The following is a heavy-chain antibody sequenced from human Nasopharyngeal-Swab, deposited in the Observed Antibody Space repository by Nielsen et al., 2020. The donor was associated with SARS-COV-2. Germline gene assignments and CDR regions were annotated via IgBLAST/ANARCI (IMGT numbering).Heavy chain of an antibody. J-gene: IGHJ4*02. Sequence: TLSLTRAVYGGSFRGYYWSWIRQPPGKGLEWIGEINHSGSTNYNPSLKSRVTISVDTSKNQFPLKLSSVTAADTAVYYCARVSITGTTRPAFDYWGQGTLVTVSS. CDR2: INHSGST. CDR1: GGSFRGYY. D-gene: IGHD1-7*01. CDR3: ARVSITGTTRPAFDY. V-gene: IGHV4-34*01.